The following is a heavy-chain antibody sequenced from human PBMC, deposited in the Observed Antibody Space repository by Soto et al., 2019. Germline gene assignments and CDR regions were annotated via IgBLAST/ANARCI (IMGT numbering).Heavy chain of an antibody. Sequence: SETLSLTCAVYGGSFSGYYWSWIRQPPGKGLEWSGDINHTGSTNYNPSLKSRVTISVDTSKNQFSLKLSSVTAADTAVYYCARVAGLLWVGELIWFDPWGQGTLVTVSS. CDR2: INHTGST. CDR3: ARVAGLLWVGELIWFDP. CDR1: GGSFSGYY. D-gene: IGHD3-10*01. J-gene: IGHJ5*02. V-gene: IGHV4-34*01.